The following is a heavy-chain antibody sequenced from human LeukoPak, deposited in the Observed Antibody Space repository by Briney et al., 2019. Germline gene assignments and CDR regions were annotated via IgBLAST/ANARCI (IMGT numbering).Heavy chain of an antibody. V-gene: IGHV3-66*01. CDR2: IYNGGST. Sequence: GGSLRLSCAASGFTVSSNYMSWVRQAPGKGLEWVSVIYNGGSTYYADSVKGRFTISRDNSKNTLHLQMNSLRTVDTAVVYCLVFVYCSGGSCPDYWGQGPLVTVPS. D-gene: IGHD2-15*01. J-gene: IGHJ4*02. CDR3: LVFVYCSGGSCPDY. CDR1: GFTVSSNY.